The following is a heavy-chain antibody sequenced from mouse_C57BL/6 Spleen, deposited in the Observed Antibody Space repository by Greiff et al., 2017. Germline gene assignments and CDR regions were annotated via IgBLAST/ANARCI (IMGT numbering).Heavy chain of an antibody. J-gene: IGHJ4*01. Sequence: DVMLVESGGGLVQPGGSMKLSCAASGFTFSDAWMDWVRQSPEKGLEWVAEIRNKANNHATYYAESVKGRFTISRDDSKSSVYLQMNSVRAEDTGIYYCTRRGYSNFYAMDYWGQGTSVTVSS. V-gene: IGHV6-6*01. CDR3: TRRGYSNFYAMDY. CDR1: GFTFSDAW. CDR2: IRNKANNHAT. D-gene: IGHD2-5*01.